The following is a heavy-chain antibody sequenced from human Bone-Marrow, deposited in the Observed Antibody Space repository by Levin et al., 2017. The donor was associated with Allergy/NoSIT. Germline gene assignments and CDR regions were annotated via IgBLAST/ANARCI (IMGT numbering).Heavy chain of an antibody. V-gene: IGHV4-34*01. D-gene: IGHD3-22*01. CDR3: AIGYDSSGWDYYGMDV. J-gene: IGHJ6*02. CDR1: GGSFSGYY. CDR2: INHSGST. Sequence: SSETLSLTCAIYGGSFSGYYWSWIRQPPGKGLEWIGEINHSGSTNYNPSLKSRVTISVDTSKNQFSLKLSSVTAADTAVYYCAIGYDSSGWDYYGMDVWGQGTTVTVSS.